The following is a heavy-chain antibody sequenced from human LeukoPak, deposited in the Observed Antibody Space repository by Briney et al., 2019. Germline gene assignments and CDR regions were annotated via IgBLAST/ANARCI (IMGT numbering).Heavy chain of an antibody. CDR3: ARDNSVGDYAWWFDP. D-gene: IGHD1-26*01. V-gene: IGHV1-46*01. CDR2: INPSGSST. CDR1: GDTFTKYF. Sequence: GASVKVSCKASGDTFTKYFMHWVRQAPGQGLEWMGLINPSGSSTIYAQKFQGRVTMTRDMSTSTDYMELSSLRSEDTAVYYCARDNSVGDYAWWFDPWGQGTLVTVSS. J-gene: IGHJ5*02.